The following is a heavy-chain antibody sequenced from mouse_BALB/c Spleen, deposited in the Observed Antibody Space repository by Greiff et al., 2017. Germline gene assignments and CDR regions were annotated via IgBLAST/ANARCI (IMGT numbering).Heavy chain of an antibody. J-gene: IGHJ1*01. CDR1: GFNIKDYY. Sequence: VQLQQSGAELVRPGALVKLSCKASGFNIKDYYMHWVKQRPEQGLEWIGWIDPENGNTIYDPKFQGKASITADTSSNTAYLQLSSLTSEDTAVYYCAREDAYWYFDVWGAGTTVTVSS. V-gene: IGHV14-1*02. CDR2: IDPENGNT. CDR3: AREDAYWYFDV.